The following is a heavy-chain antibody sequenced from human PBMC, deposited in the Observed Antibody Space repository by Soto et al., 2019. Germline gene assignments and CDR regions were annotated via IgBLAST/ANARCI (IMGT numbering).Heavy chain of an antibody. V-gene: IGHV3-48*04. CDR1: GFTFSSYG. CDR2: ISSSGSTI. CDR3: ARDFGYCSSTSCSPSGMDV. D-gene: IGHD2-2*03. Sequence: GGSLRLSCAASGFTFSSYGMHWVRQAPGKGLEWVSYISSSGSTIYYADSVKGRFTISRDNAKNSLYLQMNSLRAEDTAVYYCARDFGYCSSTSCSPSGMDVWGQGTTVTVSS. J-gene: IGHJ6*02.